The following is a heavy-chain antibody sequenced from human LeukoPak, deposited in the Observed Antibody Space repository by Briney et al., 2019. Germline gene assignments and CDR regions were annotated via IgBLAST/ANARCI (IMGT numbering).Heavy chain of an antibody. J-gene: IGHJ4*02. V-gene: IGHV3-30*18. CDR1: GFTFSRFG. CDR3: AKCGNYYGSGSYLFDY. Sequence: GGSLTLSCAPSGFTFSRFGMHWVRQAPGKGLECVAVISYDGSNKYYADSVKGRFTISRDNSKNTLYLQMNSLRAEDTAVYYCAKCGNYYGSGSYLFDYWGQGTLVTVSS. CDR2: ISYDGSNK. D-gene: IGHD3-10*01.